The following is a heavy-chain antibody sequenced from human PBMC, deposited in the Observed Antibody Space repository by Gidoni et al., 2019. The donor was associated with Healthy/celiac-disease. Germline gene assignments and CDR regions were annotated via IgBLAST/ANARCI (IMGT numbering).Heavy chain of an antibody. V-gene: IGHV3-23*01. CDR3: AKVPAPFDY. Sequence: EVQLLESGGGLVQPGGSLRLSCAASGFTFSSLAMRWVRQAPGKGLEWVSAISGRGGSTYYADSVKGRFTISRDNAKNTLYLQMNSLRAEDTAVYYCAKVPAPFDYWGQGTLVTVSS. CDR2: ISGRGGST. J-gene: IGHJ4*02. CDR1: GFTFSSLA.